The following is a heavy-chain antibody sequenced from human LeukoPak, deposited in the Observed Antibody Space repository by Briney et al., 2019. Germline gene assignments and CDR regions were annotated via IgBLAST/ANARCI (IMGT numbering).Heavy chain of an antibody. J-gene: IGHJ3*02. D-gene: IGHD1-26*01. CDR1: GYTFTGCY. V-gene: IGHV1-2*02. Sequence: ASVKVSCKASGYTFTGCYMHWVRQAPGQGLEWMGWINPNSGGTNYAQKFQGRVTMTRDTSISTAYMELSRLRSDDTAVYYCARVMLGSYYSDAFDIWGQGTMVTVSS. CDR3: ARVMLGSYYSDAFDI. CDR2: INPNSGGT.